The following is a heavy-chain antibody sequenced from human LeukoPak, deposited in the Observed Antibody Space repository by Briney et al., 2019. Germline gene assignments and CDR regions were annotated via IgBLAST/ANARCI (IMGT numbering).Heavy chain of an antibody. Sequence: ASVKVSCKASGYTFTSYGISWVRQAPGQGHEWMGWISAYNGNTNYAQKLQGRVTMTTDTSTSTAYMELRSLRSDDTAVYYCARGLRLVPYYYYYYKDVWGKGTTVTVSS. J-gene: IGHJ6*03. V-gene: IGHV1-18*01. D-gene: IGHD5-12*01. CDR3: ARGLRLVPYYYYYYKDV. CDR2: ISAYNGNT. CDR1: GYTFTSYG.